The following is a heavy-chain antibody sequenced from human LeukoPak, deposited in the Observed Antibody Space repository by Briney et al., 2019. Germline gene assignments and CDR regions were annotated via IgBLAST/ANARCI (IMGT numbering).Heavy chain of an antibody. V-gene: IGHV4-59*01. J-gene: IGHJ5*02. CDR1: GGSISSYY. CDR3: ARVPVFVGGYYYSNWFDP. CDR2: IYYSGST. D-gene: IGHD3-22*01. Sequence: SETLSLTCTVSGGSISSYYWSWIRQPPGKGLEWIGYIYYSGSTNYNPSLKSRVTISVNTSKNQFSLKLSSVTAADTAVYYCARVPVFVGGYYYSNWFDPWGQGTLVTVSS.